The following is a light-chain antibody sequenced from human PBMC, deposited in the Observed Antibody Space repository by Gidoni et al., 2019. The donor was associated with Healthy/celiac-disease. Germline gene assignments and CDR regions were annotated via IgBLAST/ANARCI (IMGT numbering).Light chain of an antibody. J-gene: IGKJ1*01. CDR2: GAS. CDR3: QQYNNWPQT. Sequence: EIVMTQSPATLSVSPGERATLPCRASQGVSSNLAWYQQRRGQAPRLLIYGASTRATGIPARFSGSGSGTDFTLTINSLQSEDFAVYYCQQYNNWPQTFGQGTKVEVK. CDR1: QGVSSN. V-gene: IGKV3-15*01.